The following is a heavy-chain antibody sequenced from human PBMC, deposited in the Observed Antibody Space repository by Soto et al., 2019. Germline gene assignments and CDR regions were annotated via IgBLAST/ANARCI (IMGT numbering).Heavy chain of an antibody. CDR3: ERQWDSSNRA. J-gene: IGHJ5*02. D-gene: IGHD1-26*01. CDR2: IYSGGST. V-gene: IGHV3-66*04. Sequence: GGSLRLSCAASGFTVSSNYMSWVRQAPGKGLEWVSVIYSGGSTYYADSVKGRFTISRDNSKNTLYLQMNSLRADDTAVYFCERQWDSSNRASGQATLVTVSS. CDR1: GFTVSSNY.